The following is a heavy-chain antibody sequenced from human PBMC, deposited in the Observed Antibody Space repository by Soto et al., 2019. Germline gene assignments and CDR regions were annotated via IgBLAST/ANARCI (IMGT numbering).Heavy chain of an antibody. D-gene: IGHD2-8*01. CDR2: INHSGST. CDR1: GGSFSGYY. V-gene: IGHV4-34*01. J-gene: IGHJ5*02. Sequence: SETLSLTCAVYGGSFSGYYWSWIHQPPGKGLEWIGEINHSGSTNYNPSLKSRVTISVDTSKNQFSLKLSSVTAADTAVYYCARGYIVLMVYAPLAWFDPWGQGTLVTVSS. CDR3: ARGYIVLMVYAPLAWFDP.